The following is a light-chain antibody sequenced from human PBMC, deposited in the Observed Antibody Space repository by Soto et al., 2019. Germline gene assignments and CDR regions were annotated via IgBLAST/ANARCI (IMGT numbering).Light chain of an antibody. V-gene: IGLV2-14*03. Sequence: QSALTQPASVSGSPGQSITLSCTGTSSDVGGYNYVSWYQHHPGKAPKVMIYDVSNRPSGVSNRFSGSKSGNTASLTISGLRAEDEADYYCSSYTRSNTLRYVFGTGTKVTVL. CDR2: DVS. CDR1: SSDVGGYNY. CDR3: SSYTRSNTLRYV. J-gene: IGLJ1*01.